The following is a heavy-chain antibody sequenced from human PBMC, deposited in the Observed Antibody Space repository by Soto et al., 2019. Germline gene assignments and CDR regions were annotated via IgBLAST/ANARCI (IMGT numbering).Heavy chain of an antibody. D-gene: IGHD2-2*01. V-gene: IGHV1-8*01. CDR3: ARGGGYCSSTSCDPFYYHYYYMDV. Sequence: GASVKVSSKASGYTFTSYDINWARQATGQGLEWMGGMNPNSGNTGYAQKFQGRVTMTRNTSISTAYMELSSLRSEDTAVYYCARGGGYCSSTSCDPFYYHYYYMDVWGKGTTVTVSS. J-gene: IGHJ6*03. CDR1: GYTFTSYD. CDR2: MNPNSGNT.